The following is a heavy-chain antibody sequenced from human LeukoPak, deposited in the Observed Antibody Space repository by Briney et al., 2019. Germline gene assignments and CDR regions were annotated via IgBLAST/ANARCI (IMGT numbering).Heavy chain of an antibody. CDR2: IYTSGST. CDR3: ARGLVVPAAPTYYYYYYGMDV. J-gene: IGHJ6*02. V-gene: IGHV4-4*07. D-gene: IGHD2-2*01. CDR1: GGSISSYY. Sequence: SETLSLTCTVSGGSISSYYWSWIRQPAGKGLEWIGRIYTSGSTNYNPSLKSRVTMSVDTSKNQFSLKLSSVTAADTAVYYCARGLVVPAAPTYYYYYYGMDVWGQGTTVTVSS.